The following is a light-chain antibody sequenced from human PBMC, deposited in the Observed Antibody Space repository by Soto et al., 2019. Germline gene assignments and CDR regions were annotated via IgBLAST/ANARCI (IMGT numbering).Light chain of an antibody. Sequence: QSALTQPASVSGSPGQSITISCTGTSSDVGGYNYVSWYQQHPGKAPKLMIYEVSNRPSGVSNRFSGSKSGNTASLTISGLQAEDEAEYYCSSYTSSSTLVFGGGTKVTVL. CDR2: EVS. J-gene: IGLJ2*01. CDR1: SSDVGGYNY. CDR3: SSYTSSSTLV. V-gene: IGLV2-14*01.